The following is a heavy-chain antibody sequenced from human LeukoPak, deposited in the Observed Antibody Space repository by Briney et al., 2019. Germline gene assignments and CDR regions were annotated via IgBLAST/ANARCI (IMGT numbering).Heavy chain of an antibody. CDR1: GFTFSSYA. V-gene: IGHV3-30*04. J-gene: IGHJ4*02. CDR2: ISYDGSNK. D-gene: IGHD3-9*01. Sequence: GGSLRLSCAASGFTFSSYAMHWVRQAPGKGLEWVAVISYDGSNKYYADSVKGRFTISRDNSKNTLYLQMNSLRAEDTAVYYCARGGRYFDFRPLDYWGQGTLVTVSS. CDR3: ARGGRYFDFRPLDY.